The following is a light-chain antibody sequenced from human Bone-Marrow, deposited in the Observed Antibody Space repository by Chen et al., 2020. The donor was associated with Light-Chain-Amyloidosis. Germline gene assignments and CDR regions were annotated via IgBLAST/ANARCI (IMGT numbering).Light chain of an antibody. CDR3: SSCSSSSTAFV. J-gene: IGLJ1*01. V-gene: IGLV2-14*01. CDR1: SSDIGGCDQ. Sequence: QSALTQPASVSDSPGQSITISCTGTSSDIGGCDQVSWYQQHPGKAPKLIISEVSSRPSGVCHRFSGSKSDNTASLTISGLQPEDEADYYCSSCSSSSTAFVFGTGTKVTVL. CDR2: EVS.